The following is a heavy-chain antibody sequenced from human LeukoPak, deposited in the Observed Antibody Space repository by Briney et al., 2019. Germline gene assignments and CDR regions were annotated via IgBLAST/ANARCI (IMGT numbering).Heavy chain of an antibody. D-gene: IGHD2-2*01. Sequence: GGSLRLSCAASGFSLSSYSMTWVGQAPGKGLEWVSFISSSSSSIYYADSVKGRFTISRDNAKNSLYLQINSLRAEDTAVYYCARYSPSLAYWGQGTLVTVSS. J-gene: IGHJ4*02. V-gene: IGHV3-48*01. CDR2: ISSSSSSI. CDR3: ARYSPSLAY. CDR1: GFSLSSYS.